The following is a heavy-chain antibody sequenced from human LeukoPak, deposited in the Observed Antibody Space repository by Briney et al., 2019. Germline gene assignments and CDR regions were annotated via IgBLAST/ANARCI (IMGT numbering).Heavy chain of an antibody. V-gene: IGHV3-30-3*01. D-gene: IGHD3-22*01. J-gene: IGHJ3*02. CDR1: GFTFSNYA. Sequence: GGSLRLSCAASGFTFSNYAMHWVRQAPGKGLEWVSVISYDGTNKYYADSLKGRFTISRDNSKNTMYMQMISLRAEGTAMYYCARASMSYDSSGFGGAFDSWGQGTMVTVSS. CDR3: ARASMSYDSSGFGGAFDS. CDR2: ISYDGTNK.